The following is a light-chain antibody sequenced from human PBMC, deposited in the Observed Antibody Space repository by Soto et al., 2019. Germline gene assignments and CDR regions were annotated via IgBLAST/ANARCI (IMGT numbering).Light chain of an antibody. CDR2: KAS. V-gene: IGKV1-5*03. Sequence: DIQMTQSPSSLSASVGDRVTITCRASQDIGSHLAWYQQKPGKAPKLLIYKASTLKSGVPSRFSGSGSGTEFTLTISSLQPDDFATYYCQHYNSYSEAFGQGTKVELK. J-gene: IGKJ1*01. CDR3: QHYNSYSEA. CDR1: QDIGSH.